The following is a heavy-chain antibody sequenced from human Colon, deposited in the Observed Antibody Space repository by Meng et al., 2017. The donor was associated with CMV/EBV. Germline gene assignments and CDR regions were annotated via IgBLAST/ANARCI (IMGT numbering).Heavy chain of an antibody. CDR2: INTDGSTT. CDR1: GFTFSSKW. Sequence: VQLVESGGGLVQPGGSLRLSCAASGFTFSSKWMHWVRQGPGKGLVWVSRINTDGSTTYYADSVEGRFTISRDNAKNTLYLQMNSLRAEDTAVYYCASRDYWGQGTLVTVSS. J-gene: IGHJ4*02. V-gene: IGHV3-74*01. CDR3: ASRDY.